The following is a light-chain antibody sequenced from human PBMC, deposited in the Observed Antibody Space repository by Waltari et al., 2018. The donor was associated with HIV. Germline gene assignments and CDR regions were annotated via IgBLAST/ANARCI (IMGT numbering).Light chain of an antibody. J-gene: IGLJ2*01. CDR2: NNN. CDR1: SSNIGRNT. CDR3: AAWDDSLNGVV. V-gene: IGLV1-44*01. Sequence: QSVLTQPPSASGTPGQRVTISCSGSSSNIGRNTVSRYRQLPGTAPKLLMYNNNQRPSGVPDRFSGSKSGTSASLAISGLQSEDEANYYCAAWDDSLNGVVFGGGTKLTVL.